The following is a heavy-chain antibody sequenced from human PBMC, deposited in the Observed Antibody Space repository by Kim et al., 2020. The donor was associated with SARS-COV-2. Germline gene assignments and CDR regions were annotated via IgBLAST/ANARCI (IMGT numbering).Heavy chain of an antibody. J-gene: IGHJ6*02. CDR2: IYYSGST. Sequence: SETLSLTCTVSGDSISSGGYYWSWIRQHPGKGLEWIGYIYYSGSTYYNPSLKSRVTISVDTSKNQFSLKLSSVTAADTAVYYCARGGVLRYFDRLYYYYGMDVWGQGTTVTVSS. CDR1: GDSISSGGYY. V-gene: IGHV4-31*03. CDR3: ARGGVLRYFDRLYYYYGMDV. D-gene: IGHD3-9*01.